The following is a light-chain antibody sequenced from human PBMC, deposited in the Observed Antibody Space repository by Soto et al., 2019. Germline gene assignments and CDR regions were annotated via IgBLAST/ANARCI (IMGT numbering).Light chain of an antibody. Sequence: DILMTQSPSSLSASVGDRFTITCRASQSISTYLHWYQQKPGKAPNLLIYAASTLQSGVPSRFSGSGSGTDFTLTISSLQPEDFATYFCQHGYSSPLTFGGGTKVDIK. CDR3: QHGYSSPLT. J-gene: IGKJ4*01. CDR2: AAS. CDR1: QSISTY. V-gene: IGKV1-39*01.